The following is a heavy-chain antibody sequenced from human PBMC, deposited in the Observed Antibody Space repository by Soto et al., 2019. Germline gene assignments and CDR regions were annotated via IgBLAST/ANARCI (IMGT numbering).Heavy chain of an antibody. Sequence: QVQLVQSGAEVKKPGSSVKVSCKASGGTFSSYAISWVRQAPGQGLEWMGGIIPIFGTANYAQKFQGRVTITADESTSTAYMELSSLRSEDTAVYYCARDDGYSYGNPNYFDYWGQGTLVTVSS. V-gene: IGHV1-69*12. CDR2: IIPIFGTA. CDR3: ARDDGYSYGNPNYFDY. D-gene: IGHD5-18*01. J-gene: IGHJ4*02. CDR1: GGTFSSYA.